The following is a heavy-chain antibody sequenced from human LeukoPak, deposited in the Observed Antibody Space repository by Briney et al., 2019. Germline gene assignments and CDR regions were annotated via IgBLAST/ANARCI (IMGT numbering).Heavy chain of an antibody. V-gene: IGHV4-59*01. D-gene: IGHD6-19*01. CDR3: ARMTQNSGWFLFDY. Sequence: PSETLSLTCTVSGGSISSYYWSWIRQPPGKGLEWIGYIYYSGSTNYNPSLKSRVTISVDTSKNQFSLKLSSVTAADTAVYYCARMTQNSGWFLFDYWGQGTLVTVSS. CDR1: GGSISSYY. J-gene: IGHJ4*02. CDR2: IYYSGST.